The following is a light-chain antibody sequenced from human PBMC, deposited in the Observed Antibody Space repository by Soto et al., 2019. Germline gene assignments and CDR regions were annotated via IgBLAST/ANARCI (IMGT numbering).Light chain of an antibody. J-gene: IGLJ1*01. Sequence: QSVLTQPPSASGFPGQSVTISCTGTSSDVGYYDYVSWYQQHPGKAPKLVIYEVTKRPSGVPDRVSASKSGNTASLTVSGLRAEDEADYYCSSYAGSNNFVFGSGTKVIVL. V-gene: IGLV2-8*01. CDR2: EVT. CDR3: SSYAGSNNFV. CDR1: SSDVGYYDY.